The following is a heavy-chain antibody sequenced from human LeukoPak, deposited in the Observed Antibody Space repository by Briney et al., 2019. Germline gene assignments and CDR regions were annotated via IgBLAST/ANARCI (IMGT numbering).Heavy chain of an antibody. D-gene: IGHD5-12*01. CDR1: RGYINSYY. CDR3: ARVGYDAFDI. V-gene: IGHV4-4*07. Sequence: SETLSLTCTVPRGYINSYYWTWIRQPAGKGLEWIGRIFPGSSNYNPSLRSRVTMSVDTSKNQFSLKLSSVTAADTAVYYCARVGYDAFDIWGQGTMVTVSS. CDR2: IFPGSS. J-gene: IGHJ3*02.